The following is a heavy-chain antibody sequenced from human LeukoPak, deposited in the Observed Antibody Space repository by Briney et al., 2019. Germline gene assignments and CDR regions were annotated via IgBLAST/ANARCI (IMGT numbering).Heavy chain of an antibody. CDR1: GFTFSHYG. Sequence: GGSLRLSCAASGFTFSHYGMHWVRQAPGKGLERVAVMSYDGSNIYYADSVKGRFTISRDNSKNTLYLQMNSLRAEDTAVYYCAKKFPGTVAAGPDYWGQGTLVTVSS. J-gene: IGHJ4*02. D-gene: IGHD6-13*01. CDR3: AKKFPGTVAAGPDY. CDR2: MSYDGSNI. V-gene: IGHV3-30*18.